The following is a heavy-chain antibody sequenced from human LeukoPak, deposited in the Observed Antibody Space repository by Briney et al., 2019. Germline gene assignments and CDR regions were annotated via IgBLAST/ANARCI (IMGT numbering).Heavy chain of an antibody. CDR2: SGG. CDR3: AKDAPGRGFGGNDY. Sequence: GGSLRLSCAASGFTFSSYSMNWVRQAPGKGLEWVSSSGGNYADSVKGRFTISRDNSKNTLYLQMNSLRAEDTAVYYCAKDAPGRGFGGNDYWGQGTLVTVSS. D-gene: IGHD3-10*01. CDR1: GFTFSSYS. V-gene: IGHV3-23*01. J-gene: IGHJ4*02.